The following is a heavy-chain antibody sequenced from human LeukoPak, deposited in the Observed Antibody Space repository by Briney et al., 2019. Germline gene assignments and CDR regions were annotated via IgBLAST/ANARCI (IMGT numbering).Heavy chain of an antibody. CDR2: IKQDGSEK. D-gene: IGHD3-10*01. V-gene: IGHV3-7*01. CDR1: GFTFSSYW. Sequence: PGGSLRLSCAASGFTFSSYWMSWVRQAPGKGLEWVANIKQDGSEKYYVDSVKGRFTISRDNAKNTVFLQMNSLRAEDTAVYYCARAYDSGTYSTFDYWGQGALVTVTS. CDR3: ARAYDSGTYSTFDY. J-gene: IGHJ4*02.